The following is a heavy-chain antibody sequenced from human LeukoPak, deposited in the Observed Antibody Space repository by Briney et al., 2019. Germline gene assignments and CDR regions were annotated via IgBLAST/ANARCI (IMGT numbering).Heavy chain of an antibody. V-gene: IGHV3-30*04. CDR1: AFTFSSYA. CDR3: ARDGAMGFGELYYPKLDY. Sequence: GGCLRPSCAAAAFTFSSYAMDWVRQAPGRGRGWVAVISYDGSNKYYADAEKGRFTISRDNSKTTLYLQMNILRADDTAVYYCARDGAMGFGELYYPKLDYWGQGTLVTVSS. D-gene: IGHD3-10*01. J-gene: IGHJ4*02. CDR2: ISYDGSNK.